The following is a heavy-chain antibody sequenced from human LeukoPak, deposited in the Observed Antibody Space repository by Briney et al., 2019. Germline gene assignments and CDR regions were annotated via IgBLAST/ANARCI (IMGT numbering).Heavy chain of an antibody. CDR2: IVVGSGNT. V-gene: IGHV1-58*01. Sequence: SVKVSCKASGFTFTSSAVQWVRQARGQRLEWIGWIVVGSGNTNYAQKFQERVTITRDMSTSTAYMELSSLRSEDTAVYYCAAGRGRYCSSTSCSLVVSWFDHWGQGTLVTVSS. CDR1: GFTFTSSA. CDR3: AAGRGRYCSSTSCSLVVSWFDH. J-gene: IGHJ5*02. D-gene: IGHD2-2*01.